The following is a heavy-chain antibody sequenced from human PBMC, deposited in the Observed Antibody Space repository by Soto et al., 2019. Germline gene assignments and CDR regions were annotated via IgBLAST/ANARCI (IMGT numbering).Heavy chain of an antibody. V-gene: IGHV4-59*01. D-gene: IGHD2-2*01. CDR2: IYYSGST. Sequence: QVQLQESGPGLVKPSETLSLTCTVSGGSISSYYWSWIRQPPGKGLEWIGYIYYSGSTNYNPSLKSRVTISVDTSKNQFSLKLSSVTAADTAVYYCARVPVPPEDYARYYFDYWGQGTLVTVSS. CDR1: GGSISSYY. J-gene: IGHJ4*02. CDR3: ARVPVPPEDYARYYFDY.